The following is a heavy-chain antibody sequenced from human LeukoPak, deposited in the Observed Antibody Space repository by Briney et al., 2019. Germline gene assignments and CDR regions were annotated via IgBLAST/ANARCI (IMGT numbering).Heavy chain of an antibody. Sequence: ASVKVSCKASGYTFTDYYVHWARQAPGQGLEWMGWINPSSGGTNSAQQFQGRVTMARDTSTSTAYMELSSLRSEDTAVYYCARDRDRRGQGTRRFDPWGQGTLVTVSS. J-gene: IGHJ5*02. CDR1: GYTFTDYY. CDR2: INPSSGGT. CDR3: ARDRDRRGQGTRRFDP. V-gene: IGHV1-2*02. D-gene: IGHD1/OR15-1a*01.